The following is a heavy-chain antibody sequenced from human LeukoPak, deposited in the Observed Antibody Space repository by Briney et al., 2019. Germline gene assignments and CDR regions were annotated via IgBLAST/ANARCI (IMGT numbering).Heavy chain of an antibody. CDR1: GGSISSYY. D-gene: IGHD3-22*01. CDR3: ARIRDSSGYYLGAFDV. J-gene: IGHJ3*01. V-gene: IGHV4-4*07. Sequence: SETLSLTCTVSGGSISSYYWSWIRQPAGKGLEWIGRIYTSGSTNYNPSLKSRVTMSLDTSKNQFSLNLTSVTAADTAVYSCARIRDSSGYYLGAFDVWGQGTMVTVSS. CDR2: IYTSGST.